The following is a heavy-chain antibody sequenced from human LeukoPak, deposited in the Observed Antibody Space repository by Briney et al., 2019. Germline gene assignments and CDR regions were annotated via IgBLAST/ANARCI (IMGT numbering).Heavy chain of an antibody. CDR2: INPSGGST. D-gene: IGHD3-10*01. CDR1: GYTFTSYY. V-gene: IGHV1-46*01. CDR3: ARGNLWFGELSIEYFQH. Sequence: ASVKVSCKASGYTFTSYYMHWVRQAPGQGLEGMGIINPSGGSTSYAQKFQGRVTMTRDTSTSTVYMELSSLRSEDTAMYYCARGNLWFGELSIEYFQHWGQGTLVTVSS. J-gene: IGHJ1*01.